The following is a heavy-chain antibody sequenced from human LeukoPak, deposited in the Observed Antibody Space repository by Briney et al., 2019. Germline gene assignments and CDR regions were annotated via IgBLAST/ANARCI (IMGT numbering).Heavy chain of an antibody. J-gene: IGHJ4*02. V-gene: IGHV4-59*01. D-gene: IGHD6-19*01. CDR1: GVSISRYY. CDR3: ARYLAVAGTHFFDY. CDR2: ICYSGST. Sequence: SETLSLTCTVSGVSISRYYLSWLRQPPGKGLEWLGYICYSGSTNYNPSLKSRVPISVDTPKNHFSLKLRSVTAADTAVYYCARYLAVAGTHFFDYWGQGTLVTVPS.